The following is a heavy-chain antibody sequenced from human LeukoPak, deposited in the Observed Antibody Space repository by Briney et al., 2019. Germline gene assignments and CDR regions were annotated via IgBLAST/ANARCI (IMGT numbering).Heavy chain of an antibody. V-gene: IGHV1-69*05. CDR1: GGTFSSYA. Sequence: SVKVSCKASGGTFSSYAISWVRQAPGQGLEWMGGIIPIFGTANYAQKFQGRVTITTDESTSTAYMELSSLRSEDTAVYYCARDGAQVTHIGNAFDIWGQGTMVTVSS. D-gene: IGHD4-11*01. J-gene: IGHJ3*02. CDR2: IIPIFGTA. CDR3: ARDGAQVTHIGNAFDI.